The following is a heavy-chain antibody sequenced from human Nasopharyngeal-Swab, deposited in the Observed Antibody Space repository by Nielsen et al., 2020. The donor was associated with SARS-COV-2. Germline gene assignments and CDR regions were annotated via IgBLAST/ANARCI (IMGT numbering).Heavy chain of an antibody. CDR3: ARKDVFAYGVDAFDI. CDR2: VTGSGYGT. D-gene: IGHD3-10*01. J-gene: IGHJ3*02. CDR1: GFTFSSYS. V-gene: IGHV3-23*01. Sequence: GGSLRLSCAASGFTFSSYSMTWVRQAPGKGLEWVSVVTGSGYGTDYADSVKGRFTISRDNAKHTLYLQMNSLRAENTAVYYCARKDVFAYGVDAFDIWGQETMVTVSS.